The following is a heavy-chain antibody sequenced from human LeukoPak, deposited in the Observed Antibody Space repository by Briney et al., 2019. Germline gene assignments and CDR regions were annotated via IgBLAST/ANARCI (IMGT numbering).Heavy chain of an antibody. Sequence: GGSLRLSCAASGFTISSNYMSWVRQAPGKGLEWVSVIYSGGSTYYADSVKGRFTISRDNSKNTLYLQMNSLRAEDTAVYYCASQSVGYYGSGSSASDYWGQGTLVTVSS. J-gene: IGHJ4*02. CDR1: GFTISSNY. CDR3: ASQSVGYYGSGSSASDY. V-gene: IGHV3-53*01. CDR2: IYSGGST. D-gene: IGHD3-10*01.